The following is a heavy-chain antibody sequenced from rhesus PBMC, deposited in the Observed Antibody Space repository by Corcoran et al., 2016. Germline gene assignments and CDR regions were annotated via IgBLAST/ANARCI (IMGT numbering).Heavy chain of an antibody. Sequence: EVQLVESGGGLAKPGGSLRLSCAASGFTFSSYWMNWVRQAPGKGLEWVSAINCGGGSTYYADSVKVRFTISRDNSKNTLSLQMNSLRAEDTAVYYCAKSVRGYWIDYWGQGVLVTVSS. CDR1: GFTFSSYW. CDR3: AKSVRGYWIDY. V-gene: IGHV3S25*01. D-gene: IGHD5-42*01. CDR2: INCGGGST. J-gene: IGHJ4*01.